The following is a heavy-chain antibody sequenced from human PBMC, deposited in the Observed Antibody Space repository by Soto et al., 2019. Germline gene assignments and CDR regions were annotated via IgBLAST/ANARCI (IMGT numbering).Heavy chain of an antibody. CDR3: ARSTGYCSSTSCYTTPGSAYYGMDV. J-gene: IGHJ6*02. CDR1: GGSISSSNW. CDR2: IYHSGST. Sequence: XETLSLTRSVSGGSISSSNWWSWVRQPPVKGLGWIGEIYHSGSTNYNPSLKSRVTISVDKSKNQFSLKLSSVTAADTAVYYCARSTGYCSSTSCYTTPGSAYYGMDVWGQGTTVTVSS. V-gene: IGHV4-4*02. D-gene: IGHD2-2*02.